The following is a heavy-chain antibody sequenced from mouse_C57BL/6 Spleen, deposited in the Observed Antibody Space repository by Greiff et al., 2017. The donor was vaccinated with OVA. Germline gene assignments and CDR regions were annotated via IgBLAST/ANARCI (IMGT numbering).Heavy chain of an antibody. V-gene: IGHV1-69*01. J-gene: IGHJ1*03. Sequence: VQLQQPGAELVMPGASVKLSCKASGYTFTSYWMHWVKQRPGQGLEWIGEIDPSDSYTNYNQKFKGKSTLTVDKSSSTAYMQLSSLTSVDSAVYYCAKSSGSGYVYCDVWGTGTTVTVSS. CDR1: GYTFTSYW. CDR3: AKSSGSGYVYCDV. CDR2: IDPSDSYT. D-gene: IGHD3-2*02.